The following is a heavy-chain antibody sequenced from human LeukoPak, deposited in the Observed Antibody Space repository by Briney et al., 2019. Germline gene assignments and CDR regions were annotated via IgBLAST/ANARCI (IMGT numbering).Heavy chain of an antibody. J-gene: IGHJ4*02. CDR1: GFTFSSYA. D-gene: IGHD3-9*01. CDR2: VSSNGAKT. CDR3: ARDISQ. V-gene: IGHV3-23*01. Sequence: GGSLRLSCAASGFTFSSYAITWVRQAPGKGLEWVSAVSSNGAKTYYADSVKGRFTISRDNYKNTLYLQMNSLRAEDTAVYYCARDISQWGQGTLVTVSS.